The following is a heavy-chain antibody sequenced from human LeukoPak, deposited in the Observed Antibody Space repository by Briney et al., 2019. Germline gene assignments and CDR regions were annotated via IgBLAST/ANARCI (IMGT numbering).Heavy chain of an antibody. Sequence: SETLSLTCTVSGGSISSSSYYWGWIRQPPGKGLEWIGSIYYSGSTYYNPSLKSRVTISVDTSKNQFSLKLSSVTAADTAVYYCAREQGKDILTGYRLFDYWGQGTLVTVSS. CDR2: IYYSGST. J-gene: IGHJ4*02. V-gene: IGHV4-39*07. CDR3: AREQGKDILTGYRLFDY. CDR1: GGSISSSSYY. D-gene: IGHD3-9*01.